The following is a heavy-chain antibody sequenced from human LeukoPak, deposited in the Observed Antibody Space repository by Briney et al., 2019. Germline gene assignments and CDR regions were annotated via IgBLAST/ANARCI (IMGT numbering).Heavy chain of an antibody. CDR1: GFTLSTNA. Sequence: PGGSLRLSCLTSGFTLSTNAMSWVRQAPGKGLEWISGISGSGASTYYADSVKGRFTISRDDSRNTLYLQMNSLGGDDTAVYYCAKDVGKWESLHFFDYWGQGTLVTVSS. CDR3: AKDVGKWESLHFFDY. V-gene: IGHV3-23*01. CDR2: ISGSGAST. J-gene: IGHJ4*02. D-gene: IGHD1-26*01.